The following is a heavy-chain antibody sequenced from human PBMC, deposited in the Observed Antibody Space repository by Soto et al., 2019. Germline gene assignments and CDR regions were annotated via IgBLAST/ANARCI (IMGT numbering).Heavy chain of an antibody. CDR3: ARASIRNYYYDGMDV. Sequence: SETLSLTCTVSGGSVSSGSYYWSWIRQPPGKGLEWIGYIYYSGSTNYNPSLKSRVTISVDTSKNQFSLKLSSVTAAGTAVYYCARASIRNYYYDGMDVSGQGTKDTVS. V-gene: IGHV4-61*01. CDR2: IYYSGST. CDR1: GGSVSSGSYY. J-gene: IGHJ6*02.